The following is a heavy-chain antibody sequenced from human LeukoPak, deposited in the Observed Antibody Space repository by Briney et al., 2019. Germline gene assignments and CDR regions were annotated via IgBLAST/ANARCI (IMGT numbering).Heavy chain of an antibody. CDR1: GGSISSYY. J-gene: IGHJ6*02. Sequence: SETLSLTCTVSGGSISSYYWSWIRQPPGKGLEWIGYIYYSGSTNYNPSLKSRVTISVDTSKNQFSLKLSSVTAADTAVYYCARDGGKYSSSWCPENLYYYYYYGMDVWGQGTTVTVSS. V-gene: IGHV4-59*01. D-gene: IGHD6-13*01. CDR2: IYYSGST. CDR3: ARDGGKYSSSWCPENLYYYYYYGMDV.